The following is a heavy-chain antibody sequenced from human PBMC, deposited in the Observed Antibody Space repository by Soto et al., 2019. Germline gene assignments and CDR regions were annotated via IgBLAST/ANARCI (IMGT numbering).Heavy chain of an antibody. V-gene: IGHV5-51*01. J-gene: IGHJ2*01. CDR3: ARRVLNYWYFDL. CDR1: GYSFTTYY. CDR2: IYPGDSDT. Sequence: HGESLKICCKGSGYSFTTYYIGWVRQMPGEGLEWMGIIYPGDSDTRYSPSFQGQVTISVDTSISTAYLQWSSLRASDTAMYYCARRVLNYWYFDLWARGNLVTVSS.